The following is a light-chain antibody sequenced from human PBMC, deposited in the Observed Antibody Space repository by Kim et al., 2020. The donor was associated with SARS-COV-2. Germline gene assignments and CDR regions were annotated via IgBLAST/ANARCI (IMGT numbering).Light chain of an antibody. J-gene: IGLJ3*02. CDR1: NIGSKS. CDR3: QVWDSSSDHRGV. CDR2: YDS. Sequence: SYELTQPPSVSVAPGKTARITCGGNNIGSKSVHWYRQKPGQAPVLVIYYDSDRPSGIPERFSGSNSGNTATLTISRVEAGDEADYYCQVWDSSSDHRGVFGGGTQLTVL. V-gene: IGLV3-21*04.